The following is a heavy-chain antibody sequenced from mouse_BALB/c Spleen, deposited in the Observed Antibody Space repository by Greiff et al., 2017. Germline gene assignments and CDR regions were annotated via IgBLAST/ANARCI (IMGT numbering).Heavy chain of an antibody. CDR2: ILPGSGST. CDR3: ARSHYGYEDLDY. D-gene: IGHD2-2*01. CDR1: GYTFSSYW. V-gene: IGHV1-9*01. Sequence: QVLLMESGAELMKPGASVKISCKATGYTFSSYWIEWVKQRPGHGLEWIGEILPGSGSTNYNAKFKGKATFTADTSSNTAYMQLSSLTSEDSAVYYCARSHYGYEDLDYWGQGTTLTVSS. J-gene: IGHJ2*01.